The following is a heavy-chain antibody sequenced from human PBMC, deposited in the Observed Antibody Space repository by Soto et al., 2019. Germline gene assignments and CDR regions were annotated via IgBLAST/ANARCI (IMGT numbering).Heavy chain of an antibody. CDR3: ARDHIVVVPAAIRAYYYYGMDV. J-gene: IGHJ6*02. V-gene: IGHV5-10-1*01. Sequence: GESLKISCKGSGYSFTSYWISWVRQMPGKGLEWMGRIDPSDSYTNYSPSFQGHVTISADKSISTAYLQWSSLKASETAMYYCARDHIVVVPAAIRAYYYYGMDVWGQGTTVTVSS. CDR2: IDPSDSYT. D-gene: IGHD2-2*02. CDR1: GYSFTSYW.